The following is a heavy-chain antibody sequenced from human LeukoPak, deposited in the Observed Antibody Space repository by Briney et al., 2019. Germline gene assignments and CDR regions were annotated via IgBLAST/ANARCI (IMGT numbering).Heavy chain of an antibody. V-gene: IGHV3-33*01. CDR1: GFTFSSYG. CDR2: IWYDGSNK. D-gene: IGHD3-3*01. Sequence: GGSLRLSCAAYGFTFSSYGMHWVRQAPGKGREWVAVIWYDGSNKYYADPVKGRFTISRDNSKNTLYLQMNSLRAEDTAVYYCAREPPYDFWSGYYKFLDYWGQGTLVTVSS. CDR3: AREPPYDFWSGYYKFLDY. J-gene: IGHJ4*02.